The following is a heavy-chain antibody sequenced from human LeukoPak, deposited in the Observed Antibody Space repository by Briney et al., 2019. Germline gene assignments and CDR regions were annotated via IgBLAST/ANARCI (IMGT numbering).Heavy chain of an antibody. CDR2: INHSGSTS. CDR1: GESFSGYF. D-gene: IGHD5-12*01. CDR3: ARKSGYARDY. J-gene: IGHJ4*02. V-gene: IGHV4-34*01. Sequence: SETLSLTCAVYGESFSGYFWNWIRQPPGKGLEWIGEINHSGSTSNRNPSLKSRVTMSVDTSKNQFSLKLSSVTAADTAVYYCARKSGYARDYWGQGNLVTVSS.